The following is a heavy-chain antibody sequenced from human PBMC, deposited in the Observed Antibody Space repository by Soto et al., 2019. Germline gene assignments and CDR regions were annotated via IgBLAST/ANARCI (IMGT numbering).Heavy chain of an antibody. Sequence: VQLVQSGAEVKKPGASVKVSCKSSGYTFTSYAMHWVRQAPGQRLEWMGWINAGNGNTKYSQKFQGRVTITRDTASSTAYMELSSLRSEDTAVYYWARDPFHGDYNSIDVYFNYRGQGTLVTVSS. J-gene: IGHJ4*02. CDR3: ARDPFHGDYNSIDVYFNY. D-gene: IGHD4-17*01. CDR1: GYTFTSYA. CDR2: INAGNGNT. V-gene: IGHV1-3*01.